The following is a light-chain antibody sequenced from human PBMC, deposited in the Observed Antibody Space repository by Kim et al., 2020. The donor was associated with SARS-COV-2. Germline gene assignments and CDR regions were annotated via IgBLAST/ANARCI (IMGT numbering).Light chain of an antibody. J-gene: IGLJ3*02. CDR2: GKN. V-gene: IGLV3-19*01. Sequence: SELTQDPAVSVALGQTVKITCQGDSLRSYYASWYQQKPGQAPVLVIYGKNNQPSGIPDRFSGSSSGNTASLTITGAQAEDEADYYCNSRDSSGDYLDRVFGGGTQLTVL. CDR3: NSRDSSGDYLDRV. CDR1: SLRSYY.